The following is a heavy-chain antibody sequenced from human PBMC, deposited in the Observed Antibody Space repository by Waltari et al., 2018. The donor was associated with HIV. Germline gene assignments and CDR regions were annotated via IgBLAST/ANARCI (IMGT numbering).Heavy chain of an antibody. V-gene: IGHV4-39*01. J-gene: IGHJ5*02. Sequence: QLQLQESGPGLVKPSETLSLTCTVSGGSISSSSYYWGWIRQPPGKGLEWIGSIYYSGSTYYNPSLKSRVTISVDTSKNQFSLKLSSVTAADTAVYYCARHDIVGAIGGANWFDPWGQGTLVTVSS. CDR3: ARHDIVGAIGGANWFDP. CDR2: IYYSGST. CDR1: GGSISSSSYY. D-gene: IGHD1-26*01.